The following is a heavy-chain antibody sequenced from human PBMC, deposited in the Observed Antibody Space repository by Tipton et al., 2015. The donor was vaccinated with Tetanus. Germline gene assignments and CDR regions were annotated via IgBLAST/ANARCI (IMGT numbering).Heavy chain of an antibody. D-gene: IGHD6-13*01. CDR2: ISSSGSTI. CDR3: ARIAAAQKEETDY. Sequence: SLRLSCAASGFTFSDYYMSWIRQAPGKGLEWVSYISSSGSTIYYADSVKGRFTISRDNAKNSLYLQMNSLRAEDTAVYYCARIAAAQKEETDYWGQGTLVTVSS. V-gene: IGHV3-11*01. CDR1: GFTFSDYY. J-gene: IGHJ4*02.